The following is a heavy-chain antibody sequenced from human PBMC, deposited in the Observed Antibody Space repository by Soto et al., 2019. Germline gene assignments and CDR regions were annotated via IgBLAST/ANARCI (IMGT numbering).Heavy chain of an antibody. Sequence: EVQLLESGGGLVQPVGSLRLSCAASGVTFSSYAMSWVRQAPGKGLEWVSAISGTGGTTYYADSVKRRFTISRDNSRNTLHMKMNSLRAEDTAIYYCAKFFVETGGSSGWPWSFRFWGQGTLVTVSS. V-gene: IGHV3-23*01. CDR2: ISGTGGTT. CDR1: GVTFSSYA. D-gene: IGHD6-25*01. CDR3: AKFFVETGGSSGWPWSFRF. J-gene: IGHJ4*02.